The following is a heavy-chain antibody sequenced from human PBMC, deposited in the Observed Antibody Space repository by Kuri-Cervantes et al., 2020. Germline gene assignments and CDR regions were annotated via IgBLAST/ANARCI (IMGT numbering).Heavy chain of an antibody. Sequence: GSLRLSCAVSGYSISSGYYWGWIRQPPGKGLEWIGSIYHSGRTYYNPSLKSRVTISVDTSKNQFSLKLSSVTAADMAVYYCARGFGGRGFDYWGQGTLVTVSS. CDR2: IYHSGRT. D-gene: IGHD2-15*01. V-gene: IGHV4-38-2*01. J-gene: IGHJ4*02. CDR1: GYSISSGYY. CDR3: ARGFGGRGFDY.